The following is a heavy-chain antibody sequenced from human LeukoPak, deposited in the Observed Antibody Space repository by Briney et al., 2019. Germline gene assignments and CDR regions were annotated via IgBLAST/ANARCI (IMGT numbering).Heavy chain of an antibody. Sequence: PGGSLRLSCAASGFTFSNYWMSWVRQAPGKGLEWVANIKQDRSEKYYVDTVKGRFTISRDNAKNSLYLQMNSLRAEDTAVYYCARGDYYDSSGFYHDAFDIWGQGTMVTVSS. CDR3: ARGDYYDSSGFYHDAFDI. D-gene: IGHD3-22*01. J-gene: IGHJ3*02. CDR1: GFTFSNYW. V-gene: IGHV3-7*01. CDR2: IKQDRSEK.